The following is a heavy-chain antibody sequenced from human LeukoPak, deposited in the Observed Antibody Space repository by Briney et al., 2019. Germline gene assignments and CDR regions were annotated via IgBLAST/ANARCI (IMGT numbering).Heavy chain of an antibody. J-gene: IGHJ4*02. CDR1: GLTVSSNS. Sequence: GGSLRLSCAASGLTVSSNSMSWVRQAPGKGLEWVSFIYSGGSTYYADYVKGRFTISRDNSKNTLYLQMNSLRADDTAVYYCARRAGAYSHPYDYWGQETLVTVSS. CDR2: IYSGGST. V-gene: IGHV3-53*01. D-gene: IGHD4/OR15-4a*01. CDR3: ARRAGAYSHPYDY.